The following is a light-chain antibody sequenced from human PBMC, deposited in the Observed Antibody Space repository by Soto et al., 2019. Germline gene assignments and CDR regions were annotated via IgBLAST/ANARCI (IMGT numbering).Light chain of an antibody. V-gene: IGLV2-14*01. J-gene: IGLJ2*01. Sequence: QSVLTQPASVSGSPGQSITISCTGTSSDIGGFNRVSWYQQHPGKAPKLMIFDVGYRPSGVSNRFSASKSGNTASLTISGIQAEDEADYYCSSYTSSSTLLFGGGTKLTVL. CDR1: SSDIGGFNR. CDR3: SSYTSSSTLL. CDR2: DVG.